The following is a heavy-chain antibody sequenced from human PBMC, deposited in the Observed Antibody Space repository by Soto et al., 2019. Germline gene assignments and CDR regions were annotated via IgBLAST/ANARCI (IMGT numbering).Heavy chain of an antibody. V-gene: IGHV3-74*01. D-gene: IGHD5-12*01. Sequence: GGSLRLSCAASGFTFSSYWMHWVRQAPGKGLVWVSRINSDGSSTSYADSVKGRFTISRDNAKNTLYLQMNSLRAEDTAVYYCATSRIRMTEVATFPIFAFDIWGQGTMVTVSS. J-gene: IGHJ3*02. CDR1: GFTFSSYW. CDR2: INSDGSST. CDR3: ATSRIRMTEVATFPIFAFDI.